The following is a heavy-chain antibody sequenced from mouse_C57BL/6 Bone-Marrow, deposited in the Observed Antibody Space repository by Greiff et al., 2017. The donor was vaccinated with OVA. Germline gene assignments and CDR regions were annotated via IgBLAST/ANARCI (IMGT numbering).Heavy chain of an antibody. Sequence: QVTLKVSGPGILQSSQTLSLTCSFSGFSLSTSGMGVSWIRQPSGKGLEWLAHIYWDDDKRYNPSLKSRLTISKDTSRNQVFLKITSVDTADTATYYCARSSLYYYGSSSFAYWGQGTLVTVSA. D-gene: IGHD1-1*01. V-gene: IGHV8-12*01. CDR1: GFSLSTSGMG. CDR3: ARSSLYYYGSSSFAY. J-gene: IGHJ3*01. CDR2: IYWDDDK.